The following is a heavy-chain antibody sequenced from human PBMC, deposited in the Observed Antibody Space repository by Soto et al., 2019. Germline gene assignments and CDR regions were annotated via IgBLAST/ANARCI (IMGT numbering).Heavy chain of an antibody. CDR2: IPIGGGHT. Sequence: GGSLRLSGAAGGFAFRNYGMPWVLQAPGKGLEWVTVIPIGGGHTYHADSVKGGLTISRDNSKNTLYLHMNSLRAEDTAVYYCAQESGERYPGSRVFDFWGQGTRVTVSS. CDR1: GFAFRNYG. J-gene: IGHJ4*02. CDR3: AQESGERYPGSRVFDF. V-gene: IGHV3-23*01. D-gene: IGHD3-10*01.